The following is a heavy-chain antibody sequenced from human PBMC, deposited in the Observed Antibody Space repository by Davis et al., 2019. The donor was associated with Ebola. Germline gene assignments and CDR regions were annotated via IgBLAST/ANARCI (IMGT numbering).Heavy chain of an antibody. CDR3: AKVARFLEWSIYYYYGMDV. D-gene: IGHD3-3*01. CDR1: GFRFGTYT. V-gene: IGHV3-48*01. J-gene: IGHJ6*02. Sequence: GESLKISCVASGFRFGTYTMNWVRQAPGKGLEWISYISISSNNIFYADSVKGRFTVSRDNAKNSLYLQMNSLRAEDTAVYYCAKVARFLEWSIYYYYGMDVWGQGTTVTVSS. CDR2: ISISSNNI.